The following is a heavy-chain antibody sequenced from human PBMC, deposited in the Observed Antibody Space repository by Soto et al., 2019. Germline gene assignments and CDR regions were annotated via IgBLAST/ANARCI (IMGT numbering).Heavy chain of an antibody. CDR1: GYTFSSYY. V-gene: IGHV1-46*01. CDR3: ARVGGYSYGGVDY. D-gene: IGHD5-18*01. Sequence: QVQLVQSGAEVKKPGASVKVSCKASGYTFSSYYMHWVRQAPGQGLEWMGIINPSGGDTTYTQKFQGRVTMTRDTSTSTVYMELSSLRSEDTAVYYCARVGGYSYGGVDYWGQGTLVTVSS. J-gene: IGHJ4*02. CDR2: INPSGGDT.